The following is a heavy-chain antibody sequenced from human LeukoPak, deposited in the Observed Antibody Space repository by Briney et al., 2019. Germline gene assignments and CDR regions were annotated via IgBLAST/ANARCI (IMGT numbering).Heavy chain of an antibody. J-gene: IGHJ4*02. CDR3: ARDLLGSGYLY. Sequence: PGGSLRLSCAASGFTFSSYSMNWVRQAPGKGLEWVSYISSSSSTIYYADSVKGRFTISRDNAKNSLYLQMNSLRAEDTAVYYCARDLLGSGYLYWGQGTLVTVSS. D-gene: IGHD3-22*01. CDR1: GFTFSSYS. V-gene: IGHV3-48*04. CDR2: ISSSSSTI.